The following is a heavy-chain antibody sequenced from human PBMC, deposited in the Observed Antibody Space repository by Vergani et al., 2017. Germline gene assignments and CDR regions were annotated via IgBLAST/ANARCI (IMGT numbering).Heavy chain of an antibody. J-gene: IGHJ6*04. CDR1: GFTFSGYS. V-gene: IGHV3-21*01. CDR2: ISSSSSYI. CDR3: ARDSAYYDFWSGYPDV. D-gene: IGHD3-3*01. Sequence: EVQLVESGGGLVKPGGSLRLSCAASGFTFSGYSMNWVRQAPGKGLEWVSSISSSSSYIYYADSVKGRFTISRDNAKNSLYLQMNSLRAEDTAVYYCARDSAYYDFWSGYPDVWGKGTTVTVSS.